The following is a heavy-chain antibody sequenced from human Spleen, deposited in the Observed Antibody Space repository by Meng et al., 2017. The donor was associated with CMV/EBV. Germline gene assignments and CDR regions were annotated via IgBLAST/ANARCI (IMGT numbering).Heavy chain of an antibody. Sequence: GESLKISCAASGFTFSYFGMHWVRQAPGKGLEWVTFIRYDGSNKYYADSVKGLFTISRDNAKNSLYLQVNSLRAEDTAVYYCARDTSKPYSSSSGGYFDYWGQGTLVTVSS. V-gene: IGHV3-30*02. J-gene: IGHJ4*02. CDR2: IRYDGSNK. CDR3: ARDTSKPYSSSSGGYFDY. CDR1: GFTFSYFG. D-gene: IGHD6-6*01.